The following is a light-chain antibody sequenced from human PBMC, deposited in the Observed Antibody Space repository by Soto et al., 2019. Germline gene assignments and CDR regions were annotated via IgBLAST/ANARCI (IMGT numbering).Light chain of an antibody. CDR2: GAS. Sequence: DIQMTQSPSAMSASVGDRVTITCRASQDISNNLAWFQQKPGKVPKRLIYGASSLQSGVPSRFSGSGTGTEFPLTISSLQPEDFATYYCLQHSSYPYTFGPGTKLEIK. V-gene: IGKV1-17*03. CDR3: LQHSSYPYT. J-gene: IGKJ2*01. CDR1: QDISNN.